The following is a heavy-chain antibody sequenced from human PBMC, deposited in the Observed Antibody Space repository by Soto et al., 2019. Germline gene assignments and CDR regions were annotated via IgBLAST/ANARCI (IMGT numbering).Heavy chain of an antibody. J-gene: IGHJ4*02. Sequence: SETLSLTCTVSGGSISSGDYYWSWIRQPPGKGLEWIGYIYYSGSTYYNPSLKSRVTISVDTSKNQFSLKLSSVTAADTAVYYCARGLYSYDSSGYNTPYYFDYWGQGTLVTVSS. CDR2: IYYSGST. CDR1: GGSISSGDYY. CDR3: ARGLYSYDSSGYNTPYYFDY. D-gene: IGHD3-22*01. V-gene: IGHV4-30-4*01.